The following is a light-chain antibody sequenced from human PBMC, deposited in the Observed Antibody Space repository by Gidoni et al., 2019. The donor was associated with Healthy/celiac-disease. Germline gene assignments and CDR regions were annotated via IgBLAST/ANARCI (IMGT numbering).Light chain of an antibody. J-gene: IGKJ4*01. CDR3: QQSYSTPLT. V-gene: IGKV1-39*01. Sequence: DIQMTQSPSSLSASVGDRVTITCRASQSISSYLNWYQQKPGKAPKLLIYAASSLQSGVPSRFSGSGSGTDFTLTISSLQPEDFATYYCQQSYSTPLTFXVXTKVEIK. CDR2: AAS. CDR1: QSISSY.